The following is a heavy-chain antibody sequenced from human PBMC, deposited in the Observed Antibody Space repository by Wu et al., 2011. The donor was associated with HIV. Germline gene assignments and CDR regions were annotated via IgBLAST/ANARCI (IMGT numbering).Heavy chain of an antibody. CDR3: ASFPQASIFHYYFDY. D-gene: IGHD3-9*01. J-gene: IGHJ4*02. V-gene: IGHV1-69*14. Sequence: QVQPVQSGAEVKKPGSSVKVSCKASGGTFNSYAISWVRQAPGQGLEWMGGIIAIFGTANYAQKFQGRVTITADKSTTTTYMELNSLRSEDTAVYYCASFPQASIFHYYFDYWAREPWSPSP. CDR2: IIAIFGTA. CDR1: GGTFNSYA.